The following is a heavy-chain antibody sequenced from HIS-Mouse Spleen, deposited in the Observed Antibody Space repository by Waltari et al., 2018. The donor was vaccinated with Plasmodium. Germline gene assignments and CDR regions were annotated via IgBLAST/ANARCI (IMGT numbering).Heavy chain of an antibody. V-gene: IGHV3-7*01. J-gene: IGHJ2*01. Sequence: EVQLVESGGGLVQPGGSLRLSCAASGCTFSSYWMSWVRRAPGKGLGWVANIKQDGSEKYYVDSVKGRFTISRDNAKNSLYLQMNSLRAEDTAVYYCASSWYWYFDLWGRGTLVTVSS. CDR1: GCTFSSYW. CDR2: IKQDGSEK. D-gene: IGHD6-13*01. CDR3: ASSWYWYFDL.